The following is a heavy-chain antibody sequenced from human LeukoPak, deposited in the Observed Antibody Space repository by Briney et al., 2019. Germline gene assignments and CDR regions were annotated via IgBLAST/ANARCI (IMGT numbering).Heavy chain of an antibody. CDR3: ARGARLLWFGEAGNWFDP. D-gene: IGHD3-10*01. CDR2: INPSGSST. CDR1: GYSFTSHY. Sequence: ASVKVSCKASGYSFTSHYMHWVRQAPGQGLEWLGLINPSGSSTLYAQKFQGRVTMTRDMSTTTDYMELSSLRSDDTAVYYCARGARLLWFGEAGNWFDPWGQGTLVTVSS. J-gene: IGHJ5*02. V-gene: IGHV1-46*01.